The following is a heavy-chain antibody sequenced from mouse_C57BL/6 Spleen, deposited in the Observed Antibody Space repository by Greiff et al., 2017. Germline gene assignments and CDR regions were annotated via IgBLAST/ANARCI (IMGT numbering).Heavy chain of an antibody. V-gene: IGHV5-6*01. CDR1: GFTFSSYG. Sequence: EVQRVASWGDLVKPGGSLKLSCAASGFTFSSYGMSWVRQTPDKRLEWVATISSGGSYPYYPDSVKGRFTISRDNAKNTLYLQMSSLKSEDTAMYYCARQGGSDYWGQGTTLTVSS. J-gene: IGHJ2*01. D-gene: IGHD1-1*02. CDR2: ISSGGSYP. CDR3: ARQGGSDY.